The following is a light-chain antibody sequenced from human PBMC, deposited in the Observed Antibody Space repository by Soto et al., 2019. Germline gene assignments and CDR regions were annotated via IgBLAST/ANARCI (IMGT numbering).Light chain of an antibody. CDR2: NSN. Sequence: QAVVTQTPSASGTPGQTVTISCSGSRSNIGNNAVSWYQQFPGTATKLLIYNSNQRPAGVPDRFSGSKSGTSASLAISGLQSEDEADYYCATWDDSLNARGVFGGGTKLTVL. J-gene: IGLJ3*02. V-gene: IGLV1-44*01. CDR3: ATWDDSLNARGV. CDR1: RSNIGNNA.